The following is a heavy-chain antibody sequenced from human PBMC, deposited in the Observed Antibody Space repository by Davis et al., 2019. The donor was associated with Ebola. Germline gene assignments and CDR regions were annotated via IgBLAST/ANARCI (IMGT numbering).Heavy chain of an antibody. Sequence: GESLKISCAASGFTFSDYYRSWIRQAPGKGLEWVSYISSSGSTIYYADSVKGRFTISRDNAKNSLYLQMNSLRAEDTAVYYCARGSPYYDFWSGLDYYGMDVWGKGTTVTVSS. D-gene: IGHD3-3*01. CDR3: ARGSPYYDFWSGLDYYGMDV. CDR1: GFTFSDYY. CDR2: ISSSGSTI. V-gene: IGHV3-11*01. J-gene: IGHJ6*04.